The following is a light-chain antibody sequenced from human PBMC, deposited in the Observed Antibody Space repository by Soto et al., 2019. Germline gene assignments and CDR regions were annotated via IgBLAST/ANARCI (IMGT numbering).Light chain of an antibody. J-gene: IGLJ1*01. Sequence: QSALTQPASVSGSPGQSITITCTGSNNDIGADKFVSWYQQHPGEAPKLIIFDVSNRPSRVSHRFSGSKSGNTASLTISRLQPEDESDYYWTSFTTNLAFVFGTGTKVTVL. V-gene: IGLV2-14*03. CDR2: DVS. CDR3: TSFTTNLAFV. CDR1: NNDIGADKF.